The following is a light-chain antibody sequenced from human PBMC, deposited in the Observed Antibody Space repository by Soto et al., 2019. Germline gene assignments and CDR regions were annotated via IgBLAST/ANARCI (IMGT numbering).Light chain of an antibody. V-gene: IGLV2-14*01. CDR2: EXS. Sequence: QSVLTQPASVSGSPGQSITISCTGTSSDVGGYNYVSWYQQHPGKAPKLMIXEXSXRXXGXXXRXXGSXSGNTASLTISGLQAEDEADYYCCSYAGSYIYVFGTGTKVTVL. CDR3: CSYAGSYIYV. CDR1: SSDVGGYNY. J-gene: IGLJ1*01.